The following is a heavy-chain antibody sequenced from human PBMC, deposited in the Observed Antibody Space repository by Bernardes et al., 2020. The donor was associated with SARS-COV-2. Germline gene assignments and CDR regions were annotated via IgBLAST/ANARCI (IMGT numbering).Heavy chain of an antibody. CDR2: VYYSGST. J-gene: IGHJ3*01. D-gene: IGHD2-15*01. Sequence: SETLSLTCTVSGGSISNTYWSWIRQSPGPGLEWIGSVYYSGSTRYNPSLKSRVTISVARSRNQFSLDLNSVTAADTAVYYCAKRPHSFTFDFWGPGTIVT. CDR1: GGSISNTY. CDR3: AKRPHSFTFDF. V-gene: IGHV4-59*08.